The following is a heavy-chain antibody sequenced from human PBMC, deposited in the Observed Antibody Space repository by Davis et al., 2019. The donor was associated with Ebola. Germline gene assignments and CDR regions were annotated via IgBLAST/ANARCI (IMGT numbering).Heavy chain of an antibody. CDR1: GFTFSSYA. Sequence: GGSLRLSCAASGFTFSSYAMSWVRQAPGKGLEYVSGISSNGGSTYYADSVKGRFTISRDNSKNTLYLQMSSLRAEDTAVYYCVKEPTPYYYDSSGYLDYWGQGTLVTVSS. V-gene: IGHV3-64D*08. D-gene: IGHD3-22*01. J-gene: IGHJ4*02. CDR3: VKEPTPYYYDSSGYLDY. CDR2: ISSNGGST.